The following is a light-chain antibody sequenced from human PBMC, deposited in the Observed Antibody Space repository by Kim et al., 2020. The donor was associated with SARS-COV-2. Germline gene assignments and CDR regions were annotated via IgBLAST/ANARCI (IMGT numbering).Light chain of an antibody. J-gene: IGKJ4*01. Sequence: SPGERATLSCRASQTVSGNLAWYQQKPGQAPRLLIYGASTRATGVPDRFSGSGSGTEFTLTISSLQSEDFAVYYCQQYNSWPPLTFGGGTKVEIK. V-gene: IGKV3-15*01. CDR1: QTVSGN. CDR3: QQYNSWPPLT. CDR2: GAS.